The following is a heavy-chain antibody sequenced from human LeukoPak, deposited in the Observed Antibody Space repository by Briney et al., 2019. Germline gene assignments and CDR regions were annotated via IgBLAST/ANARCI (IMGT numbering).Heavy chain of an antibody. CDR2: ISSSSTYI. J-gene: IGHJ5*02. Sequence: GGSLRLSCAASGFTFSSYSMNWVRQAPGKGLEWVSSISSSSTYIYYADSVKGRFTISRDNAKNSLFLQMNSLRAEDTAVYYCAGSLAVAGTGGWFDPWGQGNLVTVSS. CDR3: AGSLAVAGTGGWFDP. CDR1: GFTFSSYS. D-gene: IGHD6-13*01. V-gene: IGHV3-21*01.